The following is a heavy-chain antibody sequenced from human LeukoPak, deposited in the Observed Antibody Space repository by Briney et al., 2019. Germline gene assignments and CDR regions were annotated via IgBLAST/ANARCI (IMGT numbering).Heavy chain of an antibody. CDR3: ARDLKGAGATPFFGY. Sequence: ASVKVSCKASGYTFTSYYMHWVRQAPGQGLEWMGIINPSGGSTSYAQKFQGRVTMTRDMSTSTVYMELSSLRSEDTAVYYCARDLKGAGATPFFGYWGQGTLVTVSS. CDR2: INPSGGST. CDR1: GYTFTSYY. D-gene: IGHD1-26*01. J-gene: IGHJ4*02. V-gene: IGHV1-46*01.